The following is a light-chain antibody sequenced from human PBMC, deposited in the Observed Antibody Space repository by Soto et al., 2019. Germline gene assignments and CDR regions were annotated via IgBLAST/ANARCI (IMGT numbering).Light chain of an antibody. Sequence: QSALTQPASVSGSPGQSITISCTGTSSDVGGYNYVSWYQQHPGKAPKLMIYDVSIRPSGVSNRFSGSKSGNTASLTSSGLQAEDEADYYCSSYTSSSALKVFGGGTKLTVL. CDR1: SSDVGGYNY. J-gene: IGLJ2*01. CDR2: DVS. CDR3: SSYTSSSALKV. V-gene: IGLV2-14*03.